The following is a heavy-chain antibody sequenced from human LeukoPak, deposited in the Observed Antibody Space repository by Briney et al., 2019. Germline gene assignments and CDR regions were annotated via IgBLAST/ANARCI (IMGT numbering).Heavy chain of an antibody. D-gene: IGHD2-15*01. CDR3: AKGLKGCSGSSCYYFFDF. J-gene: IGHJ4*02. CDR1: GFTFSNYA. CDR2: ITGSGGDG. Sequence: GGSLRLSCAASGFTFSNYAMSWVRQAPGKGLEWVSSITGSGGDGHYADSVKGRFTISRENSKNTLDLQMNSLRAEDTAVYYCAKGLKGCSGSSCYYFFDFWGQGALITVSS. V-gene: IGHV3-23*01.